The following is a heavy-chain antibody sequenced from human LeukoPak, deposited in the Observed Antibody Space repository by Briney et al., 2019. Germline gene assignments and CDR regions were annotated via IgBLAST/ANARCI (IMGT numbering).Heavy chain of an antibody. CDR2: MNPNSGNT. D-gene: IGHD6-13*01. V-gene: IGHV1-8*01. CDR1: GYTFTIYD. Sequence: GASVTVSCTAAGYTFTIYDINWVRQAPGQGLEWMGWMNPNSGNTGYAQKFQGRITMTRNTSISTAYMELSSLTCEDTAVYYCARIAAAGNRRLNYWGQGTLVTVSS. J-gene: IGHJ4*02. CDR3: ARIAAAGNRRLNY.